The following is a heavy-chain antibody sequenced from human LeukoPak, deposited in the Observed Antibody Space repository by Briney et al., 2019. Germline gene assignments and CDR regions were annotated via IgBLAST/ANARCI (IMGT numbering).Heavy chain of an antibody. CDR3: AREAEALDY. CDR1: GFTFSSYA. Sequence: GGSLRLSCVVSGFTFSSYAMHWVRQAPGKGLEWVTVISYDGSNKDCADSVKGRVSISRDNSKNTLYLQINSLRAEDTALYYCAREAEALDYWGQGTLVTVSS. J-gene: IGHJ4*02. V-gene: IGHV3-30-3*01. CDR2: ISYDGSNK.